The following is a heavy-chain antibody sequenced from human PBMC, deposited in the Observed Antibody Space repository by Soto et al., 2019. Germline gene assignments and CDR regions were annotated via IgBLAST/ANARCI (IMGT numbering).Heavy chain of an antibody. Sequence: SETLSLTCTVSGGSISSGGYYWSWIRQHPGKGLEWIGYIYYSGSTYYNPSLKSRVTISVDTSKNQFSLKLSSVTAADTAVYNCARELAHDYGDYEYLDPWGQGTLVTVSS. CDR1: GGSISSGGYY. CDR3: ARELAHDYGDYEYLDP. J-gene: IGHJ5*02. D-gene: IGHD4-17*01. V-gene: IGHV4-31*03. CDR2: IYYSGST.